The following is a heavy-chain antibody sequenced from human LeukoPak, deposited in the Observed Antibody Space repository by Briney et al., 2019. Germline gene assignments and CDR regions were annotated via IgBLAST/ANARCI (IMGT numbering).Heavy chain of an antibody. J-gene: IGHJ3*02. Sequence: GGSLRLSCPASGFTFSSYSMNWVRQAPGKGLEWVSSISSSSSYIYYADSVKGRFTISRDNAKNSLYLQMNSLRAEDTAVYYCARVGTMIVVVDAFDIWGQGTMVTVSS. CDR2: ISSSSSYI. CDR1: GFTFSSYS. D-gene: IGHD3-22*01. V-gene: IGHV3-21*01. CDR3: ARVGTMIVVVDAFDI.